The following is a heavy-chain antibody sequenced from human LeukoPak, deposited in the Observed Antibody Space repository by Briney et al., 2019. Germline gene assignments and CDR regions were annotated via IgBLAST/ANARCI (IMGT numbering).Heavy chain of an antibody. D-gene: IGHD6-13*01. V-gene: IGHV3-33*01. CDR1: GFTFSSYG. J-gene: IGHJ4*02. Sequence: GRSLRLSCAASGFTFSSYGMRWVRQAPGKGLEWVAVIWYDGSNKYYADSVKGRFTISRDNSKNTLYLQMNSLRAEDTAVYYCARVIGIAAAGTGVFDYWGQGTLVTVSS. CDR3: ARVIGIAAAGTGVFDY. CDR2: IWYDGSNK.